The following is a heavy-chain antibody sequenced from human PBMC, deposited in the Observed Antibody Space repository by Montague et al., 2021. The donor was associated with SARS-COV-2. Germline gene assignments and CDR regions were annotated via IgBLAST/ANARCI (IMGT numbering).Heavy chain of an antibody. J-gene: IGHJ4*02. CDR2: ISDSGST. CDR1: GGSISSFY. CDR3: ARHYSATLPAVY. Sequence: SKTLSLTCTVSGGSISSFYWSWFRQPPGKGLEWIGYISDSGSTNYNPSLTSRVTMSVDTSKSQFSLKVNSVTAADTAVYYCARHYSATLPAVYWGQGTLVTVSS. V-gene: IGHV4-59*08. D-gene: IGHD2-15*01.